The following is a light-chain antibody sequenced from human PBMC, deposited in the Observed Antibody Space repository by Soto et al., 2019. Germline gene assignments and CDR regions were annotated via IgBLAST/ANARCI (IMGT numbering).Light chain of an antibody. CDR1: QDISRW. CDR3: QQAYTFPLT. V-gene: IGKV1-12*01. J-gene: IGKJ4*01. Sequence: DIQMTQSPSSLSASVGDKVTITCRANQDISRWLAWYQQKPGMAPKLLIYAASSLQSGVPSRFRGSGSGTDFHLTISSLQPEDFATYYCQQAYTFPLTFGGGTKVDIK. CDR2: AAS.